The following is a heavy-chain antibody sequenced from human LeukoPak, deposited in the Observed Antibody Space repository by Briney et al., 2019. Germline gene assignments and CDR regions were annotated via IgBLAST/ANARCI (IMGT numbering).Heavy chain of an antibody. CDR2: ISAYNGNT. J-gene: IGHJ4*02. V-gene: IGHV1-18*01. CDR3: ARDRRHYYGSGSYLFDY. D-gene: IGHD3-10*01. CDR1: GYTFTSYG. Sequence: ASVKVSCKASGYTFTSYGISWVRQAPGQGLEWMGWISAYNGNTNYAQKLQGRVTMTTDTSTSTAYMELRSLRSDDTAVYYCARDRRHYYGSGSYLFDYWGQRTLVTVSS.